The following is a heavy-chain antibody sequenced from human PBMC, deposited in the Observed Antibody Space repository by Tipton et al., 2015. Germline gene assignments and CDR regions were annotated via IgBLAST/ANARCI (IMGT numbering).Heavy chain of an antibody. CDR2: ISFSDTT. V-gene: IGHV4-61*01. D-gene: IGHD4-17*01. Sequence: TLSLTCTVSGGSVSSGSYYWSWIRQPPGKGLEWIGYISFSDTTHYNPSLKSRITISLNTSKNQFSLKMSSVTAADTAVYYCASGHGDYVNGMDVWGQGTTVTVSS. CDR3: ASGHGDYVNGMDV. J-gene: IGHJ6*02. CDR1: GGSVSSGSYY.